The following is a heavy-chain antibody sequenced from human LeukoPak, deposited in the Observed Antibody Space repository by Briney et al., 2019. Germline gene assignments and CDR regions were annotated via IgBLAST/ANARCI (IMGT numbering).Heavy chain of an antibody. CDR1: GESLSSYC. CDR2: MNRSGST. J-gene: IGHJ4*02. V-gene: IGHV4-34*01. Sequence: PSETLSLTCAASGESLSSYCWNWIRQSPGRGLEWIGEMNRSGSTNYNPSLKRRVTISVDTSKNLLSLRLNSVTAADTAVYYCATAARARYYFDYWGQGSLVTVSS. CDR3: ATAARARYYFDY.